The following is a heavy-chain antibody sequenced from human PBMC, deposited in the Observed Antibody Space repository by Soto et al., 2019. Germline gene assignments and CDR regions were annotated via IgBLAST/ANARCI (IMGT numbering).Heavy chain of an antibody. V-gene: IGHV3-23*01. Sequence: HPGGSLRLSCLASGFTFSDYTMTWVRLTPGRGLEWVSSIITGSGVTSYADSVTGRFTISRDNSKNMLYLQMNSLRVEDTAIYYCAKDRQPDGIWTFDYWGRGTLVTVSS. CDR2: IITGSGVT. CDR3: AKDRQPDGIWTFDY. D-gene: IGHD2-15*01. J-gene: IGHJ4*02. CDR1: GFTFSDYT.